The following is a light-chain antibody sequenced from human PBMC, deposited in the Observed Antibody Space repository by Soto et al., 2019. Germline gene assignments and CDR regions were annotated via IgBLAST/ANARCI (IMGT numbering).Light chain of an antibody. CDR2: EVS. Sequence: VLTQPASVSGSPGQSITISCTGTSSDVGGYNYVSWYQQHPGKAPKLIIYEVSNRPSGVSNRFSGSKSGNTASLTIPGLQAEDEADYYCSSYTSSRIYVFGSGTKVTVL. CDR3: SSYTSSRIYV. CDR1: SSDVGGYNY. V-gene: IGLV2-14*01. J-gene: IGLJ1*01.